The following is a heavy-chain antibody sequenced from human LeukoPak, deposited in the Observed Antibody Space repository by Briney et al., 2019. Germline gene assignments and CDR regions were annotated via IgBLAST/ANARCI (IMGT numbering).Heavy chain of an antibody. Sequence: PSQTLSLTCTVSGGSISSGSYYWGWIRQPAGKGLEWIGSIYTSGTTNYNPSLKSRVTISVDTSKKQFSLKLSSVSPPDTPLYFGARGNLSVYSSRWYPFDYWGQGTLVTVSS. V-gene: IGHV4-61*02. CDR1: GGSISSGSYY. J-gene: IGHJ4*02. CDR2: IYTSGTT. D-gene: IGHD6-19*01. CDR3: ARGNLSVYSSRWYPFDY.